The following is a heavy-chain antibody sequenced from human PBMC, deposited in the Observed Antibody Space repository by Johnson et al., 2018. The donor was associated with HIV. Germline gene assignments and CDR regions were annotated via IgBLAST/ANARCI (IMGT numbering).Heavy chain of an antibody. CDR3: ARPGGDYSAFDI. J-gene: IGHJ3*02. CDR2: ISYDGSNK. CDR1: GFTFSSYG. D-gene: IGHD4-17*01. Sequence: QVQLVESGGGVVQPGRSLRLSCAASGFTFSSYGMHWVRQAPGKGLEWVAVISYDGSNKYYVDSVKGRFTISRDNAKNSLYLQMNSLRAEDTAVYYWARPGGDYSAFDIWGQGTMVTVSS. V-gene: IGHV3-30*03.